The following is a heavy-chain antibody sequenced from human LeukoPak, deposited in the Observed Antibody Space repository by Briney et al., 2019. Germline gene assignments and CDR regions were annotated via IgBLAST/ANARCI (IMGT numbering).Heavy chain of an antibody. V-gene: IGHV1-18*01. CDR1: GYTFTSYG. D-gene: IGHD3-22*01. Sequence: ASVKVSCKASGYTFTSYGISWVRQAPGQGLEWMGWISAYNGNTNYAQKLQGRVTMTTDTSTSTAYMELRSLRSDDTAVYYCALYYYDSSGFASAGYWGQGTLVTVSS. CDR3: ALYYYDSSGFASAGY. CDR2: ISAYNGNT. J-gene: IGHJ4*02.